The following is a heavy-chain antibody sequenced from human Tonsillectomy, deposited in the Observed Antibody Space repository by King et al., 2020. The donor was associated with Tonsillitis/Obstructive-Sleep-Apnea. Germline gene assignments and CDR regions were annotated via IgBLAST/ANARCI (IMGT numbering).Heavy chain of an antibody. D-gene: IGHD2-2*01. CDR2: ISSSSSTI. V-gene: IGHV3-48*02. J-gene: IGHJ6*03. Sequence: VQLVESGGGLVQPGGSLRLSCAASGFTFSSYSMNWVRQAPGKGLEWVSYISSSSSTIYYADSVKGRFTISRDNAKNSLYLQMNSLRDEDTAVYYCARPSSHGSTSAYMDVWGKGTTVTASS. CDR1: GFTFSSYS. CDR3: ARPSSHGSTSAYMDV.